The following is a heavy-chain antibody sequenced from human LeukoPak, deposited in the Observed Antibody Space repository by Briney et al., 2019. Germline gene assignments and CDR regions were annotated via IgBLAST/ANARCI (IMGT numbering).Heavy chain of an antibody. D-gene: IGHD3-9*01. CDR2: IIPILGIA. Sequence: ASVKVSCKASGGTFSSYAISWVRQAPGQGLEWMGRIIPILGIANYAQKFQGRVTITADKSTSTAYMELSSLRSEDTAVYYCARCRGGGANYDILTGYYTTFYYYYGMDVWGQGTTVTVSS. CDR1: GGTFSSYA. J-gene: IGHJ6*02. V-gene: IGHV1-69*04. CDR3: ARCRGGGANYDILTGYYTTFYYYYGMDV.